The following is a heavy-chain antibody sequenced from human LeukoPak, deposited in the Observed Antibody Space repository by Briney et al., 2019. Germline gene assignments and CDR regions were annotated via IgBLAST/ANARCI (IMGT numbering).Heavy chain of an antibody. CDR1: GCTFSSYG. Sequence: ASVKVSCKASGCTFSSYGICWVRQAPGQGLEWMGWISAYNGNTNYAQKFQGRVTMTTDTSTNTAYMELRSLRSDDTAVYYCARDYYTASKWFDYWGQGTLVSVSS. CDR2: ISAYNGNT. D-gene: IGHD1-26*01. J-gene: IGHJ4*02. V-gene: IGHV1-18*01. CDR3: ARDYYTASKWFDY.